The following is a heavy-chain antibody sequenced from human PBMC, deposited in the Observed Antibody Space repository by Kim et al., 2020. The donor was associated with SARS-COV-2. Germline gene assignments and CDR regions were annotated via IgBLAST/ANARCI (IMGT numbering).Heavy chain of an antibody. D-gene: IGHD3-3*01. J-gene: IGHJ4*02. CDR3: ARGWIFGVVTYFDY. V-gene: IGHV3-64*01. Sequence: ANSVKGRFTISRDNSKNTLYLQMGSLRAEDMAVYYCARGWIFGVVTYFDYWGQGTLVTVSS.